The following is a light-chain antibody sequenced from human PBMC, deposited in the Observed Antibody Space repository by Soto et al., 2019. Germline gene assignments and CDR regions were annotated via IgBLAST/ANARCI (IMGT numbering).Light chain of an antibody. J-gene: IGKJ1*01. CDR1: QTITTN. V-gene: IGKV1-39*01. CDR2: GAS. CDR3: QQNYTTPIT. Sequence: DIQMTQSPSSLSASVGDRVTITCRASQTITTNLGWFQQKPGKAPKLLVYGASSLQSGVPSRFSGSGSGTEFTLTISSLQPEEFATYYCQQNYTTPITFGQGTKVDIK.